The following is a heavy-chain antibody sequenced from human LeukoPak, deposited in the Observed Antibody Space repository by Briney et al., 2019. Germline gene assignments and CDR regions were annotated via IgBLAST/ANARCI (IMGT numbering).Heavy chain of an antibody. V-gene: IGHV3-74*01. CDR3: ARWGYSDGPYAFDI. CDR1: GFTFSSYW. J-gene: IGHJ3*02. CDR2: INSDGSST. Sequence: GGSLRLSCAASGFTFSSYWMHWVRQAPGKGLVWVSRINSDGSSTSYADSVKGRFTISRDNAKNTPYLQMNSLRAEDTAVYYCARWGYSDGPYAFDIWGQGTMVTVSS. D-gene: IGHD3-9*01.